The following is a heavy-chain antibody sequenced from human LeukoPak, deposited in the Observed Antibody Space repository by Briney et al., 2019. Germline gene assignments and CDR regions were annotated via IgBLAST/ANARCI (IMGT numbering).Heavy chain of an antibody. V-gene: IGHV3-66*01. CDR2: IYSGGST. D-gene: IGHD6-13*01. J-gene: IGHJ4*02. Sequence: PGGSLRLSCAASGFTVSSNYMSWVRQAPGKGLEWASVIYSGGSTYYADSVKGRFTISRDNSKNTLYLQMNSLRAEDTAVYYCARDRAAAGTYDYWGQGTLVTVSS. CDR1: GFTVSSNY. CDR3: ARDRAAAGTYDY.